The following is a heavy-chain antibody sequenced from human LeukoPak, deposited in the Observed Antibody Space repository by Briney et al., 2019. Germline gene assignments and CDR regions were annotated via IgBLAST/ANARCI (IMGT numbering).Heavy chain of an antibody. J-gene: IGHJ6*02. V-gene: IGHV3-73*01. Sequence: GGSLRLSCAASGFTFSGSAMHWVRQASGKGLEWVGRIRSKANSYATAYAASVKGRFTISRDDSKNTAYLQMNSLKTEDTAVYYCTREPSITMIVVVSTGGVDVWGQGTTVTVSS. CDR1: GFTFSGSA. CDR3: TREPSITMIVVVSTGGVDV. D-gene: IGHD3-22*01. CDR2: IRSKANSYAT.